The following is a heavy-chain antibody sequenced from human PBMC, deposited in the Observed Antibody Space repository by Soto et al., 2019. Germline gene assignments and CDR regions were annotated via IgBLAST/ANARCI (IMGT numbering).Heavy chain of an antibody. J-gene: IGHJ5*02. Sequence: ASVEVSCKASAYSFTTYHIHWVRQAPGQGLEWMGLINPDAGATNYAQRFQGRLRLTRDTSTSTVYMELRSLRFDDTAVYYCAXGDIVLVPASEGNWFDPWGQGTLVTVSS. CDR2: INPDAGAT. CDR3: AXGDIVLVPASEGNWFDP. CDR1: AYSFTTYH. V-gene: IGHV1-46*01. D-gene: IGHD2-2*01.